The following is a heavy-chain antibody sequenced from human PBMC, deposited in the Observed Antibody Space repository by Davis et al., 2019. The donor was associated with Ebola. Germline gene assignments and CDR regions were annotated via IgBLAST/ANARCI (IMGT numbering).Heavy chain of an antibody. CDR2: INSDGSST. J-gene: IGHJ6*02. CDR3: ARDTYRITIFGVGPRYGMDV. D-gene: IGHD3-3*01. V-gene: IGHV3-74*01. CDR1: GFTFSSYS. Sequence: GESLKISCAASGFTFSSYSMNWVRQAPGKGLVWVSRINSDGSSTSYADSVKGRFTISRDNAKNTLYLQMNSLRAEDTAVYYCARDTYRITIFGVGPRYGMDVWGQGTTVTVSS.